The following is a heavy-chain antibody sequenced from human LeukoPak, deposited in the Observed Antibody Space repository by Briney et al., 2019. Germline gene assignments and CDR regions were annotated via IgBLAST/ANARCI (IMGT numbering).Heavy chain of an antibody. CDR3: AKDLSKGYDFWSGYYHDAFDI. CDR2: INSDGSST. Sequence: GGSLRLSCAASGFAFSSYWMHWVRQAPGKGLVWVARINSDGSSTSYADSVKGRFTISRDNAKNTLYLQMNSLRAEDTAVYYCAKDLSKGYDFWSGYYHDAFDIWGQGTMVTVSS. D-gene: IGHD3-3*01. V-gene: IGHV3-74*01. CDR1: GFAFSSYW. J-gene: IGHJ3*02.